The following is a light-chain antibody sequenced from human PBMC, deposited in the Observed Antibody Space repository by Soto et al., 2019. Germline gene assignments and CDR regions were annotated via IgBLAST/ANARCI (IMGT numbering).Light chain of an antibody. V-gene: IGLV2-8*01. CDR1: SSDVGGYTY. J-gene: IGLJ2*01. CDR2: DVT. CDR3: SSYAGNDIVL. Sequence: QSALTQPPSASGSPGQSVTISCTGTSSDVGGYTYVSWYQQHPGKAPKLLIHDVTERPSGVPDRFSGSRSDSTASLTVSGLQAEDEADYYCSSYAGNDIVLFGGGNKLTVL.